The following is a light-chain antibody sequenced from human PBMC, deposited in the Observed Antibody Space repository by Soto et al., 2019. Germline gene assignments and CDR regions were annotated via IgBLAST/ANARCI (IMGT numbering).Light chain of an antibody. CDR3: HQANNWPQT. Sequence: IVLTQSPAALSVSPGERVSLSYRASQSVSDDLAWYQQKPGKAPRLVIHGASTRATDFPARFSGSGSGTEFTLTISSLQSEDFGVSFCHQANNWPQTFGGVTKV. V-gene: IGKV3-15*01. CDR2: GAS. CDR1: QSVSDD. J-gene: IGKJ4*01.